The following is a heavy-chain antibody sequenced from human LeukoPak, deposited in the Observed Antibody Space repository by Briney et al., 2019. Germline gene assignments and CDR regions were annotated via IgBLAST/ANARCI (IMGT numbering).Heavy chain of an antibody. CDR1: GGSFSGYY. V-gene: IGHV4-34*01. CDR3: ARVPYYDFWSGYYTRSFDY. D-gene: IGHD3-3*01. Sequence: SETLSLTCAVYGGSFSGYYWSWIRQPPGKGLEWIGEINHSGSTNYNPSLKSRVTISVDTSKNQFSLKLSSVTAADTAVYYCARVPYYDFWSGYYTRSFDYWGQGTLVTVPS. CDR2: INHSGST. J-gene: IGHJ4*02.